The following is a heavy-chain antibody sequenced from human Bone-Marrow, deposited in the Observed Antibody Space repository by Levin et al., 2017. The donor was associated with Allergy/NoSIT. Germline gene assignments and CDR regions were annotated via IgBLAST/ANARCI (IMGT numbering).Heavy chain of an antibody. CDR3: ARIGGNHNYDY. CDR1: GYSFTSHF. D-gene: IGHD1-14*01. J-gene: IGHJ4*02. CDR2: INPNSGVT. V-gene: IGHV1-2*02. Sequence: ASVKVSCEASGYSFTSHFLQWVRQAPGQGLEWMGWINPNSGVTNYAPKFQGRVTMTRDTSINTAFMEMSSLISDDTAVYYCARIGGNHNYDYWGQGTLVTVSS.